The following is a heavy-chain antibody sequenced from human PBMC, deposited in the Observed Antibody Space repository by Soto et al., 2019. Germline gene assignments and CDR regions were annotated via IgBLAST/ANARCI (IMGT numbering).Heavy chain of an antibody. CDR1: GGSFSGYQ. V-gene: IGHV4-34*01. CDR2: INDSGNI. CDR3: ARDLILWFGELSRRGGYYYYMDV. D-gene: IGHD3-10*01. Sequence: PSETLSLTCAVYGGSFSGYQWTWIRQTPGKGLEWIGGINDSGNINYNPSLKSRVTILVDTAKKQISLKLSSVTAADTAVYYCARDLILWFGELSRRGGYYYYMDVWGKGTTVTVSS. J-gene: IGHJ6*03.